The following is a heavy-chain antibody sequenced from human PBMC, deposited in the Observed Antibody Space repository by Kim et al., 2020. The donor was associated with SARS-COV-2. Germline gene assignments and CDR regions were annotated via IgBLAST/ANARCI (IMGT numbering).Heavy chain of an antibody. CDR2: ITWNGRDL. CDR3: AKDMDASGLAADGYFHH. D-gene: IGHD3-10*01. Sequence: GGSLRLSCAASGFTFDDYAMHWVRQGPGKGLEWVSGITWNGRDLGYADSVKGRFTISRDNGKNSLFLQMNGLQPEDTAFYYCAKDMDASGLAADGYFHHWGQGTLVTVSS. CDR1: GFTFDDYA. J-gene: IGHJ1*01. V-gene: IGHV3-9*01.